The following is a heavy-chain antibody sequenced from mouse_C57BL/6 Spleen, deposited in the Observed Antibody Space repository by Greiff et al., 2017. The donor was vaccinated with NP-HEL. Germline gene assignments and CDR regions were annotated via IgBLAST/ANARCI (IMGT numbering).Heavy chain of an antibody. CDR2: IDPSDSYT. Sequence: VQLQQSGAELVMPGASVKLSCKASGYTFTSYWMHWVKQRPGQGLEWIGEIDPSDSYTNYNQKFKGKSTLTVDKSSSTAYMQLSSLTSEDSAVYYCARGLRRGTFDYWGQGTTLTVSS. CDR1: GYTFTSYW. V-gene: IGHV1-69*01. J-gene: IGHJ2*01. D-gene: IGHD2-2*01. CDR3: ARGLRRGTFDY.